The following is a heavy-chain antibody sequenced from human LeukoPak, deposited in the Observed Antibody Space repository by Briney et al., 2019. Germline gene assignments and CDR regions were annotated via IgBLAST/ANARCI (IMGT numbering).Heavy chain of an antibody. CDR3: ARDPGASLADDAFDI. CDR2: IYYSGST. V-gene: IGHV4-31*03. J-gene: IGHJ3*02. D-gene: IGHD2-8*02. Sequence: SETLSLTCTVSGGSISSGGYYWSWIRQHPGKGLEWIGYIYYSGSTYYSPSLKSRVTISVDTSKNQFSLKLSSVTAADTAVYYCARDPGASLADDAFDIWGQGTMVTVSS. CDR1: GGSISSGGYY.